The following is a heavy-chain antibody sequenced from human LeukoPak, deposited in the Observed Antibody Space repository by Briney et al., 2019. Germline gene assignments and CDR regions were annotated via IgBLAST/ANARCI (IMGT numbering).Heavy chain of an antibody. CDR3: ARDVHGDYGSGWFDP. CDR2: IMPLFGTA. CDR1: GGTFYNSA. D-gene: IGHD4-17*01. J-gene: IGHJ5*02. V-gene: IGHV1-69*05. Sequence: SVKVSCKTSGGTFYNSAISWVRQAPGQGLEWLGGIMPLFGTAGYAQKFQGRVTITKDESTRTVYLELTSLTSDDTAVYYCARDVHGDYGSGWFDPWGQGTLVSVSS.